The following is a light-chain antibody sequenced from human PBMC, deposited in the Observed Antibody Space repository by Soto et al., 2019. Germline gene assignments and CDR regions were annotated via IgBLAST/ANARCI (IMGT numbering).Light chain of an antibody. CDR1: QSVSSY. J-gene: IGKJ3*01. CDR3: QQRSNWPPT. Sequence: EIVLTQSPATLSLSPMEIATLSFMASQSVSSYLAWYQQKPGQAPRPLIYDASNRATGIPARFSGSGSGTDFTLTISSLEPEDFAVYYCQQRSNWPPTFGPGTKVDIK. V-gene: IGKV3-11*01. CDR2: DAS.